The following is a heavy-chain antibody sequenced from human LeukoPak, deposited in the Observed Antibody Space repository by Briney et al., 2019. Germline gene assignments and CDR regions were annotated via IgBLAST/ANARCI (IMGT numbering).Heavy chain of an antibody. CDR3: ARDPLSSVGATIGHFQH. CDR1: GGTFSSYA. J-gene: IGHJ1*01. CDR2: IIPIFGTA. D-gene: IGHD1-26*01. Sequence: SVKVSCKASGGTFSSYAISWVRQAPGQGLEWMGRIIPIFGTANYAQKFPGRVTITTDESTSTAYMELSSLRSEDTAVYYCARDPLSSVGATIGHFQHWGQGTLVTVSS. V-gene: IGHV1-69*05.